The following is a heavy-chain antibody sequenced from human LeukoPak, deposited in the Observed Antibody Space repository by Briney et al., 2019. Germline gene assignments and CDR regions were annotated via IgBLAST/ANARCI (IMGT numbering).Heavy chain of an antibody. D-gene: IGHD2-15*01. CDR1: GGSISSYY. CDR2: IYYSGST. J-gene: IGHJ4*02. Sequence: SETLSLTCTDSGGSISSYYGSWFRQPPGKGRDGIGYIYYSGSTNYNPSLKSRVTISVDTSKNQFSLKLSSVTAADTAVYYCARGPDIVVSRTPFDYWGQGTLVTVSS. V-gene: IGHV4-59*01. CDR3: ARGPDIVVSRTPFDY.